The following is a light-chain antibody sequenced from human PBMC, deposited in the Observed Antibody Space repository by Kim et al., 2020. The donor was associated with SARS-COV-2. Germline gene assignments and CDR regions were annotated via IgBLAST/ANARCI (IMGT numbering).Light chain of an antibody. V-gene: IGLV3-21*04. Sequence: SYELTQPPSVSVAPGKTARITCGGNNIGSKSVHXYQQKPGQAPVLVIYYDSDRPSGIPERFSGSNSGNTATLTISRVEAGDEADYYCQVWDSSSDRGGFG. CDR1: NIGSKS. CDR3: QVWDSSSDRGG. CDR2: YDS. J-gene: IGLJ2*01.